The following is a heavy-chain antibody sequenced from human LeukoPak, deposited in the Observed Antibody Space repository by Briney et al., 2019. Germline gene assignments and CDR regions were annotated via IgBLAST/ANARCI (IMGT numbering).Heavy chain of an antibody. CDR3: ARVTYYYDSSGYYYVKSGAFDI. CDR2: IYYSGST. Sequence: SETLSLTCTVSGGSISSYYWSWIRQPPGKGLEWIGYIYYSGSTNYNPSLKSRVTISVDTFKNQFSLKLSSVTAADTAVYYCARVTYYYDSSGYYYVKSGAFDIWGQGTMVTVSS. J-gene: IGHJ3*02. D-gene: IGHD3-22*01. V-gene: IGHV4-59*12. CDR1: GGSISSYY.